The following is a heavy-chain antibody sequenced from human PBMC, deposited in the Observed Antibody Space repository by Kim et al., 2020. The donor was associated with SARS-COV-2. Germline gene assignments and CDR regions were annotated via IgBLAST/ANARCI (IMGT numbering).Heavy chain of an antibody. CDR3: AAAAVTSGYSSGLAFDY. CDR2: IVVGSGNT. D-gene: IGHD6-19*01. V-gene: IGHV1-58*01. Sequence: SVKVSCKASGFTFTSSAVQWVRQARGQRLEWIGWIVVGSGNTNYAQKFQERVTITRDMSTSTAYMELSSLRSEDTAVYYCAAAAVTSGYSSGLAFDYWGQGTLVTVSS. CDR1: GFTFTSSA. J-gene: IGHJ4*02.